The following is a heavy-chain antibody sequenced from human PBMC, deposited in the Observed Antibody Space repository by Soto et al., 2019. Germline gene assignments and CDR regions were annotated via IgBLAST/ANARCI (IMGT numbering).Heavy chain of an antibody. J-gene: IGHJ4*02. CDR2: ISTYSGNT. V-gene: IGHV1-18*04. CDR3: ARDNGYYDL. Sequence: ASVKVSCKTSGYTFSRDSINWVRQAPGQGLEWMAWISTYSGNTDYAERVQGRVTVTLDKSARTAFMEMRGLTSDDTAVYFCARDNGYYDLWGQGTLVTVSS. CDR1: GYTFSRDS.